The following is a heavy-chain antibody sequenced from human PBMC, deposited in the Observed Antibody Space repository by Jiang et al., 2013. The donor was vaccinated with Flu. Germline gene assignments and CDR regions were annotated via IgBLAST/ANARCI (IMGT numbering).Heavy chain of an antibody. D-gene: IGHD4-17*01. CDR1: FSGYY. CDR2: INHSGST. J-gene: IGHJ5*02. Sequence: FSGYYWSWIRQPPGKGLEWIGEINHSGSTNYNPSLKSRVTISVDTSKNQFSLKLSSVTAADTAVYYCARRETHDLGSPHHSPTGGGFDPWGQGTLVTVSS. CDR3: ARRETHDLGSPHHSPTGGGFDP. V-gene: IGHV4-34*01.